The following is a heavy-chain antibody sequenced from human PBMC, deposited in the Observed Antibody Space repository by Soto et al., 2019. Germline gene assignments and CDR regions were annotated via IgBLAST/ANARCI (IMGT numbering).Heavy chain of an antibody. CDR1: GFSLITSGVG. D-gene: IGHD2-15*01. CDR2: IYWNDDK. V-gene: IGHV2-5*01. Sequence: QLTLKESGPTLVKPAQTLTLTCTFSGFSLITSGVGVGWIRQPPGKALEWLALIYWNDDKFYSPSLRSRLTITKDTPKSQVVLTMTNIDPVDTATYYCALIGYCTGDSCYSAWGQGTLVTVSS. J-gene: IGHJ5*02. CDR3: ALIGYCTGDSCYSA.